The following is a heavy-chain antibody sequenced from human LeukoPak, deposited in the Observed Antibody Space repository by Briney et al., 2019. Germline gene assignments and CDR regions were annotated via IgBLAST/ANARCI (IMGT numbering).Heavy chain of an antibody. V-gene: IGHV4-61*01. D-gene: IGHD1-26*01. Sequence: SETLSLTCTVSGGSISSGSYYWSWIRQPPGKGLEWIGYIYYSGSTNYNPSLKSRVTISVDTSKNQFSLKLSSVTAADTAVYYCARVTPYSPRGSYHFDYWGQGTLVTVSS. CDR1: GGSISSGSYY. J-gene: IGHJ4*02. CDR2: IYYSGST. CDR3: ARVTPYSPRGSYHFDY.